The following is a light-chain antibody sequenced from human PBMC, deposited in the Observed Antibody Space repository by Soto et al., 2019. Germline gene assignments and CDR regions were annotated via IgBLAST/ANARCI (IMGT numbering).Light chain of an antibody. CDR3: QQYSSSPRT. V-gene: IGKV3-20*01. CDR2: DTS. CDR1: HSVISPF. Sequence: IVVSLSPATLSVSQGERATLSCRASHSVISPFLAWYQQKVGQAPRLLMYDTSNRATGIPDRFSGSGSGTDFTLTISRLEPEDSAVYYCQQYSSSPRTFGQGTKVDIK. J-gene: IGKJ1*01.